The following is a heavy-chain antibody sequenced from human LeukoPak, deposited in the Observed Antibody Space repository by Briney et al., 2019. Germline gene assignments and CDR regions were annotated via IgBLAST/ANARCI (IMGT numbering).Heavy chain of an antibody. V-gene: IGHV4-30-4*01. CDR1: GGSITSSNYF. D-gene: IGHD6-13*01. CDR2: IYYSGST. CDR3: ARGVKQQLVHLAFDI. J-gene: IGHJ3*02. Sequence: PSETLSLTCTVSGGSITSSNYFWSWIRQPPGKGLEWIGYIYYSGSTYYNPSLKSRVTISVDTSKNQFSLKLSSVTAADTAVYYCARGVKQQLVHLAFDIWGQGTMVTVSS.